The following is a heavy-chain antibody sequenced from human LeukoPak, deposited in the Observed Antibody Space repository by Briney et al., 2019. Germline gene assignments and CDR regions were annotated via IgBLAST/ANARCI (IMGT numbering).Heavy chain of an antibody. CDR3: ARESGRGLRWYFGY. Sequence: SETLSLTCTVSGGSISSGDYYWSWIRQPPGKGLEWIGYIYYSGSTYYNPSLKSRVTISVDTSKNQFSLKLSSVTAADTAVYYCARESGRGLRWYFGYWGQGTLVTVSS. D-gene: IGHD4-23*01. CDR1: GGSISSGDYY. J-gene: IGHJ4*02. V-gene: IGHV4-30-4*01. CDR2: IYYSGST.